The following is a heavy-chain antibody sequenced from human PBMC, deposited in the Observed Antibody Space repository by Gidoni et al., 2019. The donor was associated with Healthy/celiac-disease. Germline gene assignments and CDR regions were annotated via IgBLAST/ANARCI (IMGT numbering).Heavy chain of an antibody. J-gene: IGHJ6*02. CDR1: GFTFGDYA. Sequence: EVKLVESGGGLVKPGRSLRLSCTASGFTFGDYATSWFRQAPGKGLGWVGFIRSKAYGVTTEYAASVKGRFTISRDDSKSIAYLQMNSLKTEDTAVYYCTRGTGAAAGILDYYYYGMDVWGQGTTVTVSS. V-gene: IGHV3-49*05. D-gene: IGHD6-13*01. CDR3: TRGTGAAAGILDYYYYGMDV. CDR2: IRSKAYGVTT.